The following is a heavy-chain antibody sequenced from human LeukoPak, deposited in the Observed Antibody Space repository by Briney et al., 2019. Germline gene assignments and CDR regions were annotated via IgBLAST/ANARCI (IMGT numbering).Heavy chain of an antibody. CDR3: ARGRSPRDYYYGMDV. J-gene: IGHJ6*02. V-gene: IGHV1-8*01. Sequence: ASVKVSCKASGYTFTSYDINWVRQATGQGLEWMGWMNPNSGNTDYAQKFQGRVTMTRNTSISTAYMELSSLRSEDTAVYYCARGRSPRDYYYGMDVWGQGTTVTVSS. CDR2: MNPNSGNT. CDR1: GYTFTSYD.